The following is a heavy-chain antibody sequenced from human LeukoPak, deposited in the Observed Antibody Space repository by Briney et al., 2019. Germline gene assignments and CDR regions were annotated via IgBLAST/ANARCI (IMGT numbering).Heavy chain of an antibody. D-gene: IGHD1-26*01. J-gene: IGHJ4*02. CDR3: AKVAGAFYFDY. Sequence: GGSLRLSCAASGFTFNSYAMSWVRQAPGKGLEWVSAISVSGGRTYFADSVKGRFTISRDNSKNTLSLQLNSLRAEDTAVYYCAKVAGAFYFDYWGQGTLVTVSS. CDR2: ISVSGGRT. CDR1: GFTFNSYA. V-gene: IGHV3-23*01.